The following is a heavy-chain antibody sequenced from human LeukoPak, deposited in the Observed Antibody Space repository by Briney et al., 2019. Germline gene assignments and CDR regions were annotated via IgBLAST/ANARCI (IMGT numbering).Heavy chain of an antibody. CDR3: ARVEYCNIGSCPGLAFDI. CDR2: LYHTGST. Sequence: PSQTLSLTCTVSGGSISSGAYSWSSGGYSWSWIRQPPGKGLEWLGYLYHTGSTYYNPSLKSRVTISVDRSRNQFSLRLSSVTAADTAVYYCARVEYCNIGSCPGLAFDIWGQGTMVIVSS. V-gene: IGHV4-30-2*01. J-gene: IGHJ3*02. D-gene: IGHD2/OR15-2a*01. CDR1: GGSISSGAYSWSSGGYS.